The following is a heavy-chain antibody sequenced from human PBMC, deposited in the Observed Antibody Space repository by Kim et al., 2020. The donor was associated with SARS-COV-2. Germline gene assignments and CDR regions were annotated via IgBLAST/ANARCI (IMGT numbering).Heavy chain of an antibody. V-gene: IGHV3-7*01. J-gene: IGHJ5*02. Sequence: YVDSVKGRFTISRDNAKNSLYLQMNSLRAEDTAVYYCARGGSVYGQGFDPWGQGTLVTVSS. CDR3: ARGGSVYGQGFDP. D-gene: IGHD4-17*01.